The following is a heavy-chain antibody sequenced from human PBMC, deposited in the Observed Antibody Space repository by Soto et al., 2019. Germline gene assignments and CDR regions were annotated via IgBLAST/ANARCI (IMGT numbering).Heavy chain of an antibody. CDR1: GGSINNYY. J-gene: IGHJ4*02. V-gene: IGHV4-59*08. D-gene: IGHD3-22*01. CDR2: SDYRGTT. Sequence: SETLSLTCAVSGGSINNYYWTWIRQPPGKGLEWIGYSDYRGTTNYNPSLKSRVTISVDTSKNQFSLRLNSVTAADTAVYYCASSYYDSSGYYFYLDYWGLGTLVTVSS. CDR3: ASSYYDSSGYYFYLDY.